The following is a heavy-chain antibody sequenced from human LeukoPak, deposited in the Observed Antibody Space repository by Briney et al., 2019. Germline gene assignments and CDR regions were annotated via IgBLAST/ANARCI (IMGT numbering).Heavy chain of an antibody. D-gene: IGHD3-22*01. J-gene: IGHJ4*02. CDR1: GGTFSSYA. V-gene: IGHV1-69*13. Sequence: SVKVSCKASGGTFSSYAISWVRQAPGQGLERMGGIIPIFGTANYAQEFQGRVTITADESTSTAYMELSSLRSEDTAVYYCARDDYDSSGYYLYYFDYWGQGTLVTVSS. CDR2: IIPIFGTA. CDR3: ARDDYDSSGYYLYYFDY.